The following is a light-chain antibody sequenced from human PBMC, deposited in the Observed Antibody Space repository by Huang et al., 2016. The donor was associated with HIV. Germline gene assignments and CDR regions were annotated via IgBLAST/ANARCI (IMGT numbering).Light chain of an antibody. V-gene: IGKV1-5*01. CDR3: QQYNSYGYT. J-gene: IGKJ2*01. Sequence: DIQMTQSPSTLSASVGDRVTITCRASQSISTWLAWYQQKPGKAPKLLIYDASSWESGVPSRCSGSGSGTEFTLTISSLQPDNFATYYCQQYNSYGYTFGQGTKLEIK. CDR1: QSISTW. CDR2: DAS.